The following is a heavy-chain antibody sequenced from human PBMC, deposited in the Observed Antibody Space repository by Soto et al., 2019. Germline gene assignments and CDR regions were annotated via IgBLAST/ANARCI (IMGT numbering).Heavy chain of an antibody. CDR2: IYHSGST. CDR1: GGSISSSNW. D-gene: IGHD5-12*01. Sequence: SETLSLTCAVSGGSISSSNWWSWVRQPPGKGLEWIGEIYHSGSTNYNPSLKSRVTISVDKSKNQFSLKLSPVTAADTAVYYCARGRWLQSRGYYFDYWGQGTLVTVSS. V-gene: IGHV4-4*02. J-gene: IGHJ4*02. CDR3: ARGRWLQSRGYYFDY.